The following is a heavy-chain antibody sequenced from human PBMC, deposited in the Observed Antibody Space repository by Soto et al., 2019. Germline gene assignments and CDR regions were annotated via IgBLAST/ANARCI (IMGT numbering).Heavy chain of an antibody. Sequence: GGSLRLSCAASGFTVSSNYMSWVRQAPGKGLEWVSVMYSGGSKYYADSVKGRFTISRDNSKNTLYLQMNNLRAEDTAVYYCARDGMVRGVRKYYGLDVWGQGTTVTVSS. CDR1: GFTVSSNY. J-gene: IGHJ6*02. V-gene: IGHV3-53*01. CDR2: MYSGGSK. CDR3: ARDGMVRGVRKYYGLDV. D-gene: IGHD3-10*01.